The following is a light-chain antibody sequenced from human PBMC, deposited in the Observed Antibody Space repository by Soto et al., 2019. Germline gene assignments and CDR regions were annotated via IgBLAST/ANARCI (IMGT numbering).Light chain of an antibody. CDR3: QQSFITPFT. J-gene: IGKJ4*01. V-gene: IGKV1-39*01. Sequence: DIQMTQSPSSLSASVGDRITITCRARQGINSYVHWYLQKPGKAPDLLIYSASSLQSGVPSRCSGSGSGTNFTLTISSLQPEDVATYYCQQSFITPFTFGGGTKVEIK. CDR2: SAS. CDR1: QGINSY.